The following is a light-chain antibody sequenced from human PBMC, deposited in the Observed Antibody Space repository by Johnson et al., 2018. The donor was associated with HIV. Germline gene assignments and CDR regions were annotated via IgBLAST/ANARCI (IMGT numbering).Light chain of an antibody. CDR3: GTWDSSLSGV. CDR1: SSNIGNDS. J-gene: IGLJ1*01. Sequence: QSVLTQPPSVSAAPGQRVTISCSGSSSNIGNDSVSWYQQLPGTAPKLLIYDNNKRPSGIPDRFSGSKSGTSATLGTTGLQTGDEADYYCGTWDSSLSGVFGTGTKVTVL. V-gene: IGLV1-51*01. CDR2: DNN.